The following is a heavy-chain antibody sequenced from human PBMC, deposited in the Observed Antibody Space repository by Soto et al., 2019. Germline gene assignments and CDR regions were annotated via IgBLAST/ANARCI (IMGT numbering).Heavy chain of an antibody. D-gene: IGHD2-2*01. CDR3: AKDVYCSSTSCSFDY. CDR1: GFTFRSYA. Sequence: EVQLLESGGGVVQPGGSLRLSCAASGFTFRSYAMTWVRQAPGKGLEWVSGISGSAGSTYYADSVKGRFTISRDNSKNTLYLQMNNLRAEDTAGYYCAKDVYCSSTSCSFDYWGQGTLVTVSS. J-gene: IGHJ4*02. CDR2: ISGSAGST. V-gene: IGHV3-23*01.